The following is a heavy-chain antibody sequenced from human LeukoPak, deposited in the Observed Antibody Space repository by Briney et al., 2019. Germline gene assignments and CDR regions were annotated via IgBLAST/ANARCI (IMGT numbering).Heavy chain of an antibody. J-gene: IGHJ4*02. CDR2: INSDGSST. D-gene: IGHD3-9*01. V-gene: IGHV3-74*01. Sequence: GALRLSCAASGFTFSSYWMHWVRQAPGKGLVWVSRINSDGSSTSYADSVKGRFTISRDNAKNTLYLQMNSLRAEDTAVYYCARTSDILTAYLDYWGQGTLVTVSS. CDR1: GFTFSSYW. CDR3: ARTSDILTAYLDY.